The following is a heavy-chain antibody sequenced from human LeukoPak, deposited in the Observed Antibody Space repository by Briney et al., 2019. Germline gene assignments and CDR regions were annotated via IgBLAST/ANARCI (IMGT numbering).Heavy chain of an antibody. CDR3: AKYSSSWDEDY. CDR2: IRASGGST. Sequence: GGSLRLSCAASGFTFGNYAMTWVRQAPGKGLEWVSSIRASGGSTYYADSVKGRFTISRDNSKNTLYLQMNSLRAEDTAVYYCAKYSSSWDEDYWGQGTLVTVSP. D-gene: IGHD6-13*01. CDR1: GFTFGNYA. J-gene: IGHJ4*02. V-gene: IGHV3-23*01.